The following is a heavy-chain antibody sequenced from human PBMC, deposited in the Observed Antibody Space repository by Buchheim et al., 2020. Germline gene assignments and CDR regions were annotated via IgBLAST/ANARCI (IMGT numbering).Heavy chain of an antibody. D-gene: IGHD2-2*01. V-gene: IGHV1-46*01. Sequence: QVQLVQSGAEVKKPGASVKVSCKASGYTFTSYDINWVRQATGQGPEWMGIINPSGGSTSYAQKFQGRVTMTRDTSTSTVYMELSSLRSEDTAVYYCARDLRVPAALDYWGQGTL. CDR1: GYTFTSYD. J-gene: IGHJ4*02. CDR2: INPSGGST. CDR3: ARDLRVPAALDY.